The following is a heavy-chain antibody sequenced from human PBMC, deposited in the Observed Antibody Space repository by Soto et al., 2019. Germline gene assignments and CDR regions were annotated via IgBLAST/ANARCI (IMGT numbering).Heavy chain of an antibody. CDR1: GGSISSGGYY. CDR3: ARFGRGTVYFDY. CDR2: IYYSGST. Sequence: KPSETLSLTCTVSGGSISSGGYYWSWIRQHPGKGLEWIGYIYYSGSTYYNPSLKSRVTISVDTSKNQFSLKLSSVTAADTAVYYCARFGRGTVYFDYWGQGALVTVSS. D-gene: IGHD1-1*01. V-gene: IGHV4-31*03. J-gene: IGHJ4*02.